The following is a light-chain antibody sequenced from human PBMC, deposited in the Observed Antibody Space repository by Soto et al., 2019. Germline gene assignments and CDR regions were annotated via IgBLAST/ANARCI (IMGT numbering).Light chain of an antibody. CDR2: GAS. V-gene: IGKV3-15*01. J-gene: IGKJ3*01. CDR1: QSVSSN. CDR3: QQYNNWPPRT. Sequence: EIVMTQSPATLSVSPGERATLSCRASQSVSSNLAWYQQKPGQAPRLLIYGASTRANGIPARFSGSGSGTEFTLTISSLQSEDFAVYYCQQYNNWPPRTFGPGTKVDIK.